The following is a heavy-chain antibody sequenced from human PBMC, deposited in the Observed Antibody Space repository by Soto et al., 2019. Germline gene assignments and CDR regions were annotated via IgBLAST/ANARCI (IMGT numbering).Heavy chain of an antibody. CDR1: GGTFSSYT. J-gene: IGHJ1*01. V-gene: IGHV1-69*04. D-gene: IGHD4-17*01. CDR3: AREADDYGDYALIRYSQH. Sequence: SVKVSCKASGGTFSSYTISWVRQAPGQGLEWMGRIIPILGIANYAQKFQGRVTITADKSTSTAYMELSSLRSEDTAVYYCAREADDYGDYALIRYSQHWGQGTLVTVSS. CDR2: IIPILGIA.